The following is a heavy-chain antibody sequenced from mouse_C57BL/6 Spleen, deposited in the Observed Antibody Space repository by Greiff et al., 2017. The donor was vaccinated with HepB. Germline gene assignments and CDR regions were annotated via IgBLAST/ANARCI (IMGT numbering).Heavy chain of an antibody. D-gene: IGHD1-1*01. CDR3: AREGTTDYYAMDY. J-gene: IGHJ4*01. V-gene: IGHV1-80*01. Sequence: VQLQQSGAELVKPGASVKISCKASGYAFSSYWMNWVKQRPGKGLEWIGQIYPGDGDTNYNGKFKGKATLTADKSSSTAYMQLSSLTSEDSAVYFCAREGTTDYYAMDYWGQGTSVTVSS. CDR2: IYPGDGDT. CDR1: GYAFSSYW.